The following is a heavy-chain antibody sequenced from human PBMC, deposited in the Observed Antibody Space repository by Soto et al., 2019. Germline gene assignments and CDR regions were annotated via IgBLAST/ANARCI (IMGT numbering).Heavy chain of an antibody. J-gene: IGHJ6*02. CDR3: AGLAKNVLLWFGELNNYYGMDV. CDR2: IYYSGST. V-gene: IGHV4-31*03. CDR1: GGSISSGGYY. Sequence: SETLSLTCTVSGGSISSGGYYWSWIRQHPGKGLEWIGYIYYSGSTYYNPSLKSRVTISVDTSKNQFSLKLSSVTAADTAVYYCAGLAKNVLLWFGELNNYYGMDVWGQGTTVTVSS. D-gene: IGHD3-10*01.